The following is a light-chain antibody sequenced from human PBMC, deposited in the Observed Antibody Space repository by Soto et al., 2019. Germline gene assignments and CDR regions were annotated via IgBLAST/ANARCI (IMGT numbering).Light chain of an antibody. Sequence: DIVMTQSPLSLPVTPGEPASISCRSSQSLLHSNGYNYLDWYLQKPGQSPQLLIYWGSNRASGVPDRFSGSGSGTDFTLKINIVVAEDVGVYFCMQCLQSPPTFRQGTKMESK. J-gene: IGKJ1*01. CDR1: QSLLHSNGYNY. V-gene: IGKV2-28*01. CDR3: MQCLQSPPT. CDR2: WGS.